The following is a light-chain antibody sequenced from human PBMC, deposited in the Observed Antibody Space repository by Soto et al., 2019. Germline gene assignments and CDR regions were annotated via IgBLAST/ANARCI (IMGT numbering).Light chain of an antibody. CDR1: SSDVGGDNY. CDR3: CSYACSYTVV. J-gene: IGLJ2*01. Sequence: QSALTQPRSVSGSPGQSVTLSCTGTSSDVGGDNYVSWYQQQTGKAPKLMIYDVNKRHSWVPDRFSGSKSGNTDSLTISGLQAADEADYYCCSYACSYTVVFGGGTKLTVL. CDR2: DVN. V-gene: IGLV2-11*01.